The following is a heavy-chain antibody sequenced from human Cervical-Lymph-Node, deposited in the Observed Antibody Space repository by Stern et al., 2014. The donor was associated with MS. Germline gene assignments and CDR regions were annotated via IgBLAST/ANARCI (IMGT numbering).Heavy chain of an antibody. CDR2: MNPDSGNT. J-gene: IGHJ6*02. D-gene: IGHD3-10*01. CDR3: TRTAVRGVPGMDV. CDR1: GYTFTSYD. Sequence: QLVQSGAEVKKPGASVKVSCKTSGYTFTSYDINWVRQATGQGLECMGWMNPDSGNTGYAQSFQGRVTMTRDTSISTAYMELSNLRSDDTAVYYCTRTAVRGVPGMDVWGQGTTVTVSS. V-gene: IGHV1-8*01.